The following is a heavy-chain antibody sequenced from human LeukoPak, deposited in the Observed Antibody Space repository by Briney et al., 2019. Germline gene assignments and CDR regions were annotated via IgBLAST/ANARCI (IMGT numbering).Heavy chain of an antibody. V-gene: IGHV4-59*01. D-gene: IGHD6-25*01. CDR3: AREAGRLDY. CDR1: GGSTSSYY. Sequence: PETLSLTCTLSGGSTSSYYWSWVRQPPGRGLEWIGYIYYSGSTNYNPSRKNRVTISVDTSKNQFAVKLSSVTAADTAVYYCAREAGRLDYWGQGTLVTVSS. J-gene: IGHJ4*02. CDR2: IYYSGST.